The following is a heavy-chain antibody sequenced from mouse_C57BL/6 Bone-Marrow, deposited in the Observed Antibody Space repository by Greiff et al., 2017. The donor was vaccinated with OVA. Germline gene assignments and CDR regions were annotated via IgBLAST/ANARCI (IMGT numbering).Heavy chain of an antibody. V-gene: IGHV5-17*01. CDR1: GFTFSDYG. CDR2: ISSGSSTI. CDR3: AREAFSTTAHFDY. D-gene: IGHD1-1*01. J-gene: IGHJ2*01. Sequence: EVQGVESGGGLVKPGGSLKLSCAASGFTFSDYGMHWVRQAPEKGLEWVAYISSGSSTIYYADTVKGRFTISRDNAKNTLFLQMTSLRSEDTAMYYCAREAFSTTAHFDYWGQGTTLTVSS.